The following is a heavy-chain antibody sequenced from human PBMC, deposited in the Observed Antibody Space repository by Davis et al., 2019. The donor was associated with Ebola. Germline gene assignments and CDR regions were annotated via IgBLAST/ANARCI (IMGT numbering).Heavy chain of an antibody. J-gene: IGHJ5*02. CDR1: GYTFTSYG. V-gene: IGHV1-18*01. CDR3: ARVSIWYSSSSKYNWFDP. Sequence: ASVKVSCKASGYTFTSYGISWVRQAPGQGLEWMGWISAYNGNTNYAQKLQGRVTMTTDTSTSTAYMELRSLRSDDTAVYYCARVSIWYSSSSKYNWFDPWGQGTLVTVSS. CDR2: ISAYNGNT. D-gene: IGHD6-6*01.